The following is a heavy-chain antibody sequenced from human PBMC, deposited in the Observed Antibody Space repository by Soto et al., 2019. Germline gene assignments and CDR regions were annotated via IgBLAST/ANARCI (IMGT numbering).Heavy chain of an antibody. D-gene: IGHD2-15*01. Sequence: GASVKVSCKASGYTFTSYAMHWVRQAPGQGLEWMGWINAGNGNTKYAQKFQGRATMTRNTSISTAYMELRSLRSDDTAMYYCARGGVGHCSGGSCPLGWFDPWGQGTLVTVSS. CDR2: INAGNGNT. CDR3: ARGGVGHCSGGSCPLGWFDP. V-gene: IGHV1-3*01. CDR1: GYTFTSYA. J-gene: IGHJ5*02.